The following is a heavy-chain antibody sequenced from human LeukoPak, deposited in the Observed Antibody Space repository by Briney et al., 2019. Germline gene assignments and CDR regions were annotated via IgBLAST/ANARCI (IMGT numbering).Heavy chain of an antibody. CDR1: GGSITTTNF. CDR3: ARHQSRVVPDTVTTLHHAFDI. Sequence: PSGTLSLTCGVSGGSITTTNFWSWVRQPPGGGLEWIGEISLRGRTQYNPSLKSRVNISIDESKNHLYLSLASVTAADTAVYYCARHQSRVVPDTVTTLHHAFDIWGQGTMVTVSS. D-gene: IGHD4-17*01. J-gene: IGHJ3*02. CDR2: ISLRGRT. V-gene: IGHV4-4*02.